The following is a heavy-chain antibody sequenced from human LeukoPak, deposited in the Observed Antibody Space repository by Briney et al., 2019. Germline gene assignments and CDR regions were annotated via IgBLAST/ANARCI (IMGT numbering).Heavy chain of an antibody. Sequence: GGSLRLSCAASGFTFSSHWMTWVRQAPGKGPEWVASINKDGSEQYYVDSVKGRFTISRDNAKNSLSLQVSSLRAEDTAVYYCTRGGATSSWYWFFWGQGTMVTVSS. CDR1: GFTFSSHW. D-gene: IGHD6-13*01. V-gene: IGHV3-7*01. J-gene: IGHJ4*02. CDR3: TRGGATSSWYWFF. CDR2: INKDGSEQ.